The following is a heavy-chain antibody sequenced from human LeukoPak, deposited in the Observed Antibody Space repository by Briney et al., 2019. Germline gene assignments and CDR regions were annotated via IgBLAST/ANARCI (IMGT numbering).Heavy chain of an antibody. V-gene: IGHV3-23*01. CDR2: ISGSGGST. J-gene: IGHJ4*02. CDR3: AKDGFGELLYYYFDY. D-gene: IGHD3-10*01. Sequence: GGSLRLSCAASGFTFSSYAMSWVRQAPGKGLEWVSAISGSGGSTYYADSVKGRFTISRGNSKNTLYLQMNSLRAEDTAVYYCAKDGFGELLYYYFDYWGQGTLVTVSS. CDR1: GFTFSSYA.